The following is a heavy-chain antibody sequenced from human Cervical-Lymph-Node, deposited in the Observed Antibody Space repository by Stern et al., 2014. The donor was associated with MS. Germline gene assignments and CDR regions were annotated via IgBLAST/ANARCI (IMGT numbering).Heavy chain of an antibody. V-gene: IGHV6-1*01. CDR3: VRYSGWYYFDY. Sequence: QVQLVQSGPGLVKPSQTLSLTCAISGDSVSSNSVAWSWIRQSPSRGLEWLGRTYYRSKWYLDYALSVKSRITINPDTSKNQFPLQLNPVTPEDTAVYYCVRYSGWYYFDYWGQGTLVTVSS. CDR2: TYYRSKWYL. CDR1: GDSVSSNSVA. J-gene: IGHJ4*02. D-gene: IGHD6-19*01.